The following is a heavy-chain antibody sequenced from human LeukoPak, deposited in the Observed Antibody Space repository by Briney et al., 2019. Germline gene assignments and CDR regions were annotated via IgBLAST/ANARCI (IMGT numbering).Heavy chain of an antibody. D-gene: IGHD6-13*01. V-gene: IGHV3-30*04. CDR3: ARVRIAAAGFDY. CDR1: GFTFSSYA. CDR2: ISYDGSNK. Sequence: GGSLRLSCAASGFTFSSYAMHWVRQAPGKGLEWVAVISYDGSNKYYADSVKGRFTISRDNSKNTLYLQMNSLRAEDTAVYYCARVRIAAAGFDYWGQGTLVTVSS. J-gene: IGHJ4*02.